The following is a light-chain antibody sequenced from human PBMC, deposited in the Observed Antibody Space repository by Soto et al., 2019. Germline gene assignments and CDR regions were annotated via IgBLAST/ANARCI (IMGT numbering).Light chain of an antibody. CDR1: QTISTW. CDR2: DAS. CDR3: QHYHIYPWT. V-gene: IGKV1-5*01. J-gene: IGKJ1*01. Sequence: DIQMTQSPSTLSASVGDRVTVTCRASQTISTWLAWYQQKPGQAPKLLLYDASTLEGGVPSRFSGSGVGTEFTLTIIRLQPDDFETYFCQHYHIYPWTFGQGPKVHI.